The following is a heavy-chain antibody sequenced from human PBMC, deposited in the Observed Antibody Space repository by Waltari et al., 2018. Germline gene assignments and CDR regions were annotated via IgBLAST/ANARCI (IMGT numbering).Heavy chain of an antibody. CDR2: IGSTTTTV. J-gene: IGHJ4*02. Sequence: DVKLVESGGGLVQPGESLRLSCAASGFTFSPFSVTWVRPGPGKGLEWVSYIGSTTTTVHYADSVKGRFTISKDNAKNSVDLHMNSLRAEDTAVYYCARARGGSSAFFDYWGQGTLVTVSS. V-gene: IGHV3-48*04. CDR1: GFTFSPFS. D-gene: IGHD3-10*01. CDR3: ARARGGSSAFFDY.